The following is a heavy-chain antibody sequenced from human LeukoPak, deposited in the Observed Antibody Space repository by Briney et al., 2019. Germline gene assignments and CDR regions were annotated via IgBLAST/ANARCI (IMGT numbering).Heavy chain of an antibody. CDR1: GGSISSGSYY. D-gene: IGHD6-13*01. CDR3: ARDMWDSSSFFDY. CDR2: IYTSGST. V-gene: IGHV4-61*02. J-gene: IGHJ4*02. Sequence: PSETLSLTCTVSGGSISSGSYYWSWIRQPAGRGLEWIGRIYTSGSTNYNPSLKSRVTISVDPSKNQFSLRLSSVTAADTAVYYCARDMWDSSSFFDYWGQGTLVTVSS.